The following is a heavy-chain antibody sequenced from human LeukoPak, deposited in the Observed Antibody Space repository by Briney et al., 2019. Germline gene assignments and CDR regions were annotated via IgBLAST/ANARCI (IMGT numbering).Heavy chain of an antibody. D-gene: IGHD5-18*01. Sequence: KPSETLSLTCAVYGGSFSGYYWSWIRQPPGKGLEWIGEINHSGSTNYNPSLKSRVTISVDTSKNQFSLKLSSVTAADTAVYHCARPRRGYSYGPGAFDIWGQGTMVTVSS. CDR2: INHSGST. V-gene: IGHV4-34*01. CDR3: ARPRRGYSYGPGAFDI. CDR1: GGSFSGYY. J-gene: IGHJ3*02.